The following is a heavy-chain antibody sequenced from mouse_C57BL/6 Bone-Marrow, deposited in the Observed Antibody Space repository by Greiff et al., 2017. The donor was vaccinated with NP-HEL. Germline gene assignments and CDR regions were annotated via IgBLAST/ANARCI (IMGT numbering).Heavy chain of an antibody. D-gene: IGHD1-1*01. CDR3: ARMRPPYYYGSFPFAY. J-gene: IGHJ3*01. CDR1: GFSLSTFGMG. Sequence: QVTLKESGPGILQPSQTLSLTCSFSGFSLSTFGMGVGWIRQPSGKGLEWLAHIWWDDDKYYNPALKSRLTISKDTSKNQVFLKIANVDTADTATYYCARMRPPYYYGSFPFAYWGQGTLVTVSA. CDR2: IWWDDDK. V-gene: IGHV8-8*01.